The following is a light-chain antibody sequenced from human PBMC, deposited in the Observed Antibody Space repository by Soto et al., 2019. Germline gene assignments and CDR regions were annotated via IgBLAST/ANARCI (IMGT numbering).Light chain of an antibody. Sequence: DIQMTQSPSSLSASVGDKVTITCRASQGIRNDLGWYQQKPGKAPKRLIYAASSLQSGVPSRFSGSGSETDFTLTISSLQPEDFAVYYCQQYNNWPPGTFGQGTKVDIK. CDR1: QGIRND. J-gene: IGKJ1*01. CDR2: AAS. V-gene: IGKV1-17*01. CDR3: QQYNNWPPGT.